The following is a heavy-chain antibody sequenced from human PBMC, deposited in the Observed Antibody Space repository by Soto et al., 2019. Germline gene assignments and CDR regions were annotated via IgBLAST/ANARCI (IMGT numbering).Heavy chain of an antibody. D-gene: IGHD1-1*01. Sequence: GGSLRVSCAASGFTFSSYGMHWVRQSPGKGLEWVAVIWYDGSNKYYADSVKGRFTISRDNSKNTLYLQMNSLRAEDTAVYYCARDLGWNAMGIYYYYGMDVWGQGTTAPVSS. CDR1: GFTFSSYG. CDR2: IWYDGSNK. V-gene: IGHV3-33*01. J-gene: IGHJ6*02. CDR3: ARDLGWNAMGIYYYYGMDV.